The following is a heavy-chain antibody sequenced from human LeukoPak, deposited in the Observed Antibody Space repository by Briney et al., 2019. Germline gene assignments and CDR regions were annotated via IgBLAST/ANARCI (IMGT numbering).Heavy chain of an antibody. Sequence: GGSLRLSCAASGFTFISYWMTWVRQAPGKGLEWVANIKQDGSEKYYVDSVKGRFTISRDNAKNSLYLQMNSLRAEDTAVYYCARDFWGSYFSDYWGQGTLVTVSS. CDR3: ARDFWGSYFSDY. CDR1: GFTFISYW. V-gene: IGHV3-7*01. J-gene: IGHJ4*02. CDR2: IKQDGSEK. D-gene: IGHD3-16*01.